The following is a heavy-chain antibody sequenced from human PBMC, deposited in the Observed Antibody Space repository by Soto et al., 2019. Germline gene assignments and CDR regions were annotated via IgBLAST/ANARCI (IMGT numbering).Heavy chain of an antibody. J-gene: IGHJ6*02. Sequence: QVQLQESGPGLVKSSETLSLTCTVSGGSISGYNWSWIRQPAGKGLERIGRLYTMGSTNYNPSLQSRVTMSVDTSKNEFSLKVSSVTAADTAVYFCARVRDYGLGTNRHYYGMDVWGQGTTVTVSS. CDR2: LYTMGST. CDR3: ARVRDYGLGTNRHYYGMDV. D-gene: IGHD3-10*01. V-gene: IGHV4-4*07. CDR1: GGSISGYN.